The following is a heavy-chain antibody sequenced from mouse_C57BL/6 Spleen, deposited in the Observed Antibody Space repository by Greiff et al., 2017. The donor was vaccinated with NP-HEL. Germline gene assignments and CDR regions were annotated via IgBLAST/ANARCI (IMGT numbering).Heavy chain of an antibody. J-gene: IGHJ4*01. Sequence: QVQLQQSGAELVRPGASVKLSCKASGYTFTDYYINWVKQRPGQGLEWIARIYPGSGNTYYNEKFKGKATLTAEKSSSTSYMQLSSLTSEDSAVYFCARSGSGDYWGQGTSVTVSS. CDR1: GYTFTDYY. V-gene: IGHV1-76*01. CDR3: ARSGSGDY. CDR2: IYPGSGNT. D-gene: IGHD4-1*01.